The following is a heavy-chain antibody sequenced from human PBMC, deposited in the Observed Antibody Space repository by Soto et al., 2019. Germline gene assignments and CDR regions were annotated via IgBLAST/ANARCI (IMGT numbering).Heavy chain of an antibody. CDR2: INPSGGST. V-gene: IGHV1-46*01. Sequence: QVQLVQSGAEVKKPGASVKISCKSSGYTFTSYYMHWVRQAPGQGLEWMGMINPSGGSTNYAQRFQGRVTMTRHTSTSTVYMDLSDLRSEDTAVYYCARGFCTTTTCLVGDFWGQGTLVTVSS. CDR3: ARGFCTTTTCLVGDF. CDR1: GYTFTSYY. D-gene: IGHD2-2*01. J-gene: IGHJ4*02.